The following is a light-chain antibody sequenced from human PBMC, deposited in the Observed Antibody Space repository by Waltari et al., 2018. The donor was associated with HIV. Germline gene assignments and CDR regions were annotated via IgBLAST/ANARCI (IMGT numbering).Light chain of an antibody. J-gene: IGLJ1*01. CDR2: EVN. V-gene: IGLV2-8*01. Sequence: QSVLTQPPSASGSPGQSVTLSCTGSSSDIGSYNHVSWYQQHPGKAPNVIIYEVNLGVLGVPGSFSGSKSGNTASLTVSGLQAEDEAHYYCCSYAGRNNFVFGTGTKLTVL. CDR1: SSDIGSYNH. CDR3: CSYAGRNNFV.